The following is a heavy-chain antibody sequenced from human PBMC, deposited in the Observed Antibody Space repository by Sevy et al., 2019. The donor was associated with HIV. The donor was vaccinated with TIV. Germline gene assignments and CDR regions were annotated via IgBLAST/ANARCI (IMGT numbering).Heavy chain of an antibody. CDR1: GFTFSNYW. V-gene: IGHV3-7*01. Sequence: GGSLRLSYAASGFTFSNYWMIWVRQAPGKGLEWVANIKQDGSEKHYVDSVKGRFTISRDNAKTSLYLQLNSLRAEDTAVYFCARDKPHSSAWFYYFDSWGQGTLVTVSS. CDR2: IKQDGSEK. CDR3: ARDKPHSSAWFYYFDS. D-gene: IGHD6-19*01. J-gene: IGHJ4*02.